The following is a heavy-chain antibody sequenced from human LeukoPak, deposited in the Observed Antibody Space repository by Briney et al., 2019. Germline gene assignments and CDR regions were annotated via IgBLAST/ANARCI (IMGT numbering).Heavy chain of an antibody. Sequence: PGGSLRLSCAASGFTFSSYGMHWVRQAPGKGLEWVAVIWYDGSNKYYADSVKGRFTISRDNSKNTLYLQMNSLRAEDTAVYYCAREAFEAVGGYWGQGTLVTVSS. J-gene: IGHJ4*02. V-gene: IGHV3-33*08. CDR1: GFTFSSYG. CDR3: AREAFEAVGGY. D-gene: IGHD3-10*01. CDR2: IWYDGSNK.